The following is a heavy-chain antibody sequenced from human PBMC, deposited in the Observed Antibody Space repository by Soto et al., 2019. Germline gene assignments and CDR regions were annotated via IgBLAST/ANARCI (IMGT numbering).Heavy chain of an antibody. J-gene: IGHJ3*02. CDR3: ATAIKEGLVQGAFDI. V-gene: IGHV1-2*04. D-gene: IGHD6-19*01. Sequence: ASVQVSCQASGSTFPGYYMHWVRQAPGQGLEWMGWINPNSGGTNYAQKFQGWVTMTRDTSISTAYMELSRLRSDDTAVYYCATAIKEGLVQGAFDIWGQGTMVTVS. CDR2: INPNSGGT. CDR1: GSTFPGYY.